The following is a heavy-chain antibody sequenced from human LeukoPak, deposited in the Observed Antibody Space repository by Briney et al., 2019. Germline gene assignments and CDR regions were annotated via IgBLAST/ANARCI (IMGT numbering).Heavy chain of an antibody. CDR3: ARAQNRDYCSSTSCYAFFYYGMDV. Sequence: PGGSLRLSCAASGFTFSSYSMNWVRQAPGKGLEWVSSISSSSSYIYYADSVKGRFTISRDNAKNSLYLQMNSLRAEDTAVYYCARAQNRDYCSSTSCYAFFYYGMDVWGQGTLVTVSS. CDR2: ISSSSSYI. J-gene: IGHJ6*02. CDR1: GFTFSSYS. V-gene: IGHV3-21*01. D-gene: IGHD2-2*01.